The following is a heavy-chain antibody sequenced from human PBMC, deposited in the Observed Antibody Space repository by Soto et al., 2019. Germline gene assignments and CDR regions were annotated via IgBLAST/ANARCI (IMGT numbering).Heavy chain of an antibody. CDR2: IWYDGSNK. J-gene: IGHJ4*02. Sequence: GGSLRLSCAASGFTFSSYGMHWVRQAPGKGLEWVAVIWYDGSNKYYADSVKGRFTISRDNSKNTLYLQMNSLRAEDTAVYYCARGITMIAPFDYWGQGTLVTVSS. CDR1: GFTFSSYG. D-gene: IGHD3-22*01. CDR3: ARGITMIAPFDY. V-gene: IGHV3-33*01.